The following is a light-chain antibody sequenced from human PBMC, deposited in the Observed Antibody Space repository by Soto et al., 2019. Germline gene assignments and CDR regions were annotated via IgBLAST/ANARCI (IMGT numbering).Light chain of an antibody. CDR1: QNVSNN. J-gene: IGKJ1*01. Sequence: EIVMTQSPATLSVSPGERATLSCRASQNVSNNLAWYQQKPGQAPRLLIYGASTRATGIPARFSGSGSGTEFIITISSLQSADFAASYCQQYNNWPPWTFGQGTQVEIK. V-gene: IGKV3-15*01. CDR2: GAS. CDR3: QQYNNWPPWT.